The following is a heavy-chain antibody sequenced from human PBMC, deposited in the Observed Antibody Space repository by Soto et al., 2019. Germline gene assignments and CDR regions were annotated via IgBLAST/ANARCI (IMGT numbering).Heavy chain of an antibody. V-gene: IGHV1-69*18. CDR2: SIPIFGTA. J-gene: IGHJ6*02. D-gene: IGHD3-10*01. CDR1: GGTFRSYV. CDR3: AIESGLTRGLDV. Sequence: QVQLVQSGAEVKKAGSSVKVSCKASGGTFRSYVITWVRQAPGQGLEWMGRSIPIFGTANYAQKFQGRVTIIADESTSTAYMELSSLRSEDTAVYYFAIESGLTRGLDVWGQGTTVTVSS.